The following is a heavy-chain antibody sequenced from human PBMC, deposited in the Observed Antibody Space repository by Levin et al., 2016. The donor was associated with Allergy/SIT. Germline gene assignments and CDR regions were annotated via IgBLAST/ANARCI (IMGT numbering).Heavy chain of an antibody. Sequence: GGSLRLSCATSGFSFNNVWMSWVRQAPGKGLEWVARIKSKADGGTAVYAAPVKGRFTASRDESTKTLYLEMNSLVTEDTAVYYCATEIMSRGLVVTEYGMDVWGQGTTVTVSS. D-gene: IGHD1-14*01. V-gene: IGHV3-15*01. CDR3: ATEIMSRGLVVTEYGMDV. J-gene: IGHJ6*02. CDR2: IKSKADGGTA. CDR1: GFSFNNVW.